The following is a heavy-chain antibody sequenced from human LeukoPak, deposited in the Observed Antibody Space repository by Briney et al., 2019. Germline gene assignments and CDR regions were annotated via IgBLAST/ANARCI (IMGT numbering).Heavy chain of an antibody. V-gene: IGHV4-39*07. CDR2: IYYSGST. CDR3: ARVQSRLSWFDP. J-gene: IGHJ5*02. CDR1: GGSISSGTYY. Sequence: PSETLSLTCTVSGGSISSGTYYWGWIRQPPGKGLEWIGSIYYSGSTYYNPSLRSRVTISVDTSKNQFSLRLGSVTAADTAVYYCARVQSRLSWFDPWSQGTLVTVSS.